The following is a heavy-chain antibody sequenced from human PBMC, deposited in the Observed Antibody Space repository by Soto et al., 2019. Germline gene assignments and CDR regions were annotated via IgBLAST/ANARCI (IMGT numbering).Heavy chain of an antibody. J-gene: IGHJ4*02. CDR3: ARTEYYYDSSGSFDY. CDR1: GYTFTSYA. V-gene: IGHV1-3*01. CDR2: INAGNGNT. D-gene: IGHD3-22*01. Sequence: RASVKVSCKASGYTFTSYAMHWVRRAPGQRLEWMGWINAGNGNTKYSQKFQGRVTITRDTSASTAYMELSSLRSEDTAVYYCARTEYYYDSSGSFDYWGQGTLVTVSS.